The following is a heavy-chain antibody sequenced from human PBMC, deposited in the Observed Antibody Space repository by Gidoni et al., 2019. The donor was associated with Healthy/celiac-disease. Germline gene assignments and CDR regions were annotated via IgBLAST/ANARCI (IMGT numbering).Heavy chain of an antibody. CDR1: TFSSHG. V-gene: IGHV3-33*01. J-gene: IGHJ4*02. CDR2: IWYDGSNK. D-gene: IGHD6-13*01. Sequence: TFSSHGMHWVRQAPGKGLGWVAVIWYDGSNKYYADSVKGRFTISSDTSENTLYLQMNSLSTEDTAVYYCARERGYSSSWYYSFDYWGQGTLVTVSS. CDR3: ARERGYSSSWYYSFDY.